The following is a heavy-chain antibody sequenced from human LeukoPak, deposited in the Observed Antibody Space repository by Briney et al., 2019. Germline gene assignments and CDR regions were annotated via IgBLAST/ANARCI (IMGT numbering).Heavy chain of an antibody. D-gene: IGHD3-3*01. Sequence: GGSLRLSCAASGFDFSSNWMHWVRHAPGQGLVWVSRIKGDGISTNYADSVKGRFTISRDIAKNTLYLQMNSLRAEDTALYFCVAVPETDFWIGFYLDYWGQGTLVTVSS. CDR3: VAVPETDFWIGFYLDY. J-gene: IGHJ4*02. CDR1: GFDFSSNW. CDR2: IKGDGIST. V-gene: IGHV3-74*01.